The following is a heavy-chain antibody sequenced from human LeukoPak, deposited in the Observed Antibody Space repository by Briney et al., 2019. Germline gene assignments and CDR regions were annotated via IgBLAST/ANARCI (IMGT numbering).Heavy chain of an antibody. CDR2: IRYDGSNK. V-gene: IGHV3-30*02. J-gene: IGHJ4*02. Sequence: GGSLRLSCAASGFTFSSYGMHRVRQAPGKGLEWVAFIRYDGSNKYYADSVKGRFTISRDNSKNTLYLQMNSLRAEDTAVYYCAYIPPATAMVSNFFVYWGQGTLVIVSS. CDR1: GFTFSSYG. CDR3: AYIPPATAMVSNFFVY. D-gene: IGHD5-18*01.